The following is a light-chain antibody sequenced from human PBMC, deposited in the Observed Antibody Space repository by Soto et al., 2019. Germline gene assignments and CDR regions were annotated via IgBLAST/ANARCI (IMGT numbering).Light chain of an antibody. V-gene: IGLV2-23*01. Sequence: QSVLTQPASLSGSPGQSITISCPGTSSDVGSYNLVSWYQQHPGKAPKLMIYEGSKRPSGVSNRFSGSKSGNTASLTISGLQAEDEADYFCCSYAGSSSPYVFGTGTKVTV. J-gene: IGLJ1*01. CDR3: CSYAGSSSPYV. CDR2: EGS. CDR1: SSDVGSYNL.